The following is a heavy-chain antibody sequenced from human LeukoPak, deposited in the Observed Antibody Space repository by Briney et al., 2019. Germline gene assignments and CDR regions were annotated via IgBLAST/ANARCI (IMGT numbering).Heavy chain of an antibody. J-gene: IGHJ4*02. Sequence: PGGSLRLSCAASGFTFSSYAMSWVRQAPGKGLEWVSAISGSGGSTYYADSVKGRFTISRDNSKNTLYLQVNSLRAEDTAVYYCAKDQDEFCSSTSSYWGQGTLVTVSS. D-gene: IGHD2-2*01. CDR1: GFTFSSYA. V-gene: IGHV3-23*01. CDR2: ISGSGGST. CDR3: AKDQDEFCSSTSSY.